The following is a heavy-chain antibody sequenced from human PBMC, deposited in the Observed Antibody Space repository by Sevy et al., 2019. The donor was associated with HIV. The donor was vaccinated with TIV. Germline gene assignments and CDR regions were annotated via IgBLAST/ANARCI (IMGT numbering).Heavy chain of an antibody. CDR1: GFTFSNYW. CDR2: INQDGSEK. Sequence: GGSLRLSCAASGFTFSNYWMSWVRQAPGKGLECVANINQDGSEKYYLDSVKGRFIVSRDNAKNSLYLQMNSLRAEDSAVYYSAREQISASKADYFVSWGQGTLVTVSS. CDR3: AREQISASKADYFVS. J-gene: IGHJ4*02. V-gene: IGHV3-7*01.